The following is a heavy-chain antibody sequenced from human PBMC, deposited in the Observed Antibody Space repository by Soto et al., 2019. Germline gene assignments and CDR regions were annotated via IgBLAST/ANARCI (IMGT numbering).Heavy chain of an antibody. V-gene: IGHV1-46*03. Sequence: ASVKVSCKASGYTFTSYYMHWVRQAPGQGLEWMGIINPSGGSTSYAQKFQGRVTMTRDTSTCTVYMELSSLGSEDTAVYYCARAHSRYCSSTSCPDDAFDIWGQGTMVTVSS. CDR2: INPSGGST. CDR3: ARAHSRYCSSTSCPDDAFDI. J-gene: IGHJ3*02. D-gene: IGHD2-2*01. CDR1: GYTFTSYY.